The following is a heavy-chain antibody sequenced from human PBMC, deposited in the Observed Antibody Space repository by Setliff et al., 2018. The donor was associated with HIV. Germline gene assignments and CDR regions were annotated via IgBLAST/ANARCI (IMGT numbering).Heavy chain of an antibody. Sequence: SETLSLTCTVSGVSGGSINNYQWSWIRQPPGKGLEWIGYIYTSGSSNYNPSLKSRVTISGDTSKRQFSLKMSSVTAADTAAYYCARGEPVDILTGYFDYWGQGTLVTVSS. J-gene: IGHJ4*02. CDR2: IYTSGSS. D-gene: IGHD3-9*01. CDR3: ARGEPVDILTGYFDY. V-gene: IGHV4-4*08. CDR1: GGSINNYQ.